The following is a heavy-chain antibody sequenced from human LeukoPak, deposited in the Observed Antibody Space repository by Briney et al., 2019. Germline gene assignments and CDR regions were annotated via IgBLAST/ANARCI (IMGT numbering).Heavy chain of an antibody. CDR2: IYPGDSDT. D-gene: IGHD3-22*01. Sequence: GESLKISCKGSGYSFTSYWIGWVRQMPGKGLEWMGTIYPGDSDTRYSPSFQGQVTISADKSISTAYLQWSSLKASDTAMYYCARAYYYDSSGYYLDNYGMDVWGQGTTVTVSS. V-gene: IGHV5-51*01. CDR1: GYSFTSYW. CDR3: ARAYYYDSSGYYLDNYGMDV. J-gene: IGHJ6*02.